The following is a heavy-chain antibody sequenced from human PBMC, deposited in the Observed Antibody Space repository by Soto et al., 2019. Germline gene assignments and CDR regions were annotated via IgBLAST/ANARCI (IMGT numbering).Heavy chain of an antibody. V-gene: IGHV3-30-3*01. D-gene: IGHD3-9*01. J-gene: IGHJ3*01. CDR2: ISQDGNKK. CDR1: GFIFSSYA. Sequence: QVQLVESGGGVVRPGRSLRLSCAASGFIFSSYAMHWVRQAPGKGLDWVAGISQDGNKKYYADSEEGRVTISRDNSKNTLYLHMNRLRAEDTAVYYCADLRYFDWGQGTMVTVSP. CDR3: ADLRYFD.